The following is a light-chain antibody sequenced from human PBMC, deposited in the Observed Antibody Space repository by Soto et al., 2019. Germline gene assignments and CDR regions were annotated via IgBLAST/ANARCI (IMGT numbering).Light chain of an antibody. CDR1: QSVGSY. Sequence: EIVLSQSPATLSLSPGERATLSCRASQSVGSYLAWYQQKPGQAPRLPIYGASNRASGIPARFSGGGSGTDFTLTISSLEPEDFAVYYCQQRYNWPSFTFGPGTKVDIK. CDR2: GAS. CDR3: QQRYNWPSFT. V-gene: IGKV3-11*01. J-gene: IGKJ3*01.